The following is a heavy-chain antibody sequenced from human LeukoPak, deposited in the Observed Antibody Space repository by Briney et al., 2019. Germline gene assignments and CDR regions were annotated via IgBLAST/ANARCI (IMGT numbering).Heavy chain of an antibody. V-gene: IGHV3-23*01. D-gene: IGHD6-6*01. Sequence: PGGSLRLSCVASGFTFSTYAMSWVRQTPGKGLECVSTITDSGDSTYYADSVKGRFTISRDNSKNTLYLQMDSLRAEDTAIYYCAKADYSSFQTDSWGQGTLVTVSS. J-gene: IGHJ4*02. CDR3: AKADYSSFQTDS. CDR1: GFTFSTYA. CDR2: ITDSGDST.